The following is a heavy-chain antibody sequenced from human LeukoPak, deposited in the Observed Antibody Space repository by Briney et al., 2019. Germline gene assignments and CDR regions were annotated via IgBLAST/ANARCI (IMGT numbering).Heavy chain of an antibody. CDR2: ISGSGGST. V-gene: IGHV3-23*01. CDR1: GFTFSCYA. CDR3: AKPDTYYYDSSGYYY. J-gene: IGHJ4*02. D-gene: IGHD3-22*01. Sequence: GGSLTPSAAASGFTFSCYAMSWVGQAPGKGLQWVLAISGSGGSTYYEDSVKGRFTISSDNSKNTLYLQMNSLRAEDTAVYYCAKPDTYYYDSSGYYYWGQGTLVTVSS.